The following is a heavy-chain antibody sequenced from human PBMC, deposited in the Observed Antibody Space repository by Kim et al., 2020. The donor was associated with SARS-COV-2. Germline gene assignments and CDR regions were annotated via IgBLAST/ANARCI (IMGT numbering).Heavy chain of an antibody. D-gene: IGHD5-18*01. V-gene: IGHV4-39*07. Sequence: YNPSLKSRVTISVDTSKNQFSLKLSSVTAADTAVYYCARVQYRYSSYFDYWGQGTLVTVSS. CDR3: ARVQYRYSSYFDY. J-gene: IGHJ4*02.